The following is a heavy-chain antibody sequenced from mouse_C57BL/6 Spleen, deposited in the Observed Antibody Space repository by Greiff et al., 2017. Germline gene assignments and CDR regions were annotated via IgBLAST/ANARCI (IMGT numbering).Heavy chain of an antibody. CDR1: GFTFNTYA. Sequence: EVKLVESGGGLVQPKGSLKLSCAASGFTFNTYAMHGVRQAPGKGLEWVARIRSKSSNYATYYADSVKDRFTISRDDSQSMLYLQMNNLKTEDTAMYSCVREDSSGYPAWFAYWGQGTLVTVSA. J-gene: IGHJ3*01. CDR2: IRSKSSNYAT. CDR3: VREDSSGYPAWFAY. D-gene: IGHD3-2*01. V-gene: IGHV10-3*01.